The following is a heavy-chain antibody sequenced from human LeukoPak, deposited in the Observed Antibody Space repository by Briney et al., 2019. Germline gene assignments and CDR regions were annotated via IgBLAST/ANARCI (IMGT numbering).Heavy chain of an antibody. D-gene: IGHD3-9*01. CDR2: ISYDGSNK. Sequence: SGRSLRLSCAASGFTFSSYGMHWVRQAPGKGLEWVAVISYDGSNKYYADSVKGRFTISRDNSKNTLYLQMNSLRAEDTAVYYCARPETYYDILTGNYLPGIDYWGQGTLVTVSS. V-gene: IGHV3-30*03. CDR1: GFTFSSYG. J-gene: IGHJ4*02. CDR3: ARPETYYDILTGNYLPGIDY.